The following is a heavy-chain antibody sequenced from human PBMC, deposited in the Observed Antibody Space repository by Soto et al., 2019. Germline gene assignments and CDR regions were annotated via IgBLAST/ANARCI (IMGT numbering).Heavy chain of an antibody. D-gene: IGHD6-19*01. Sequence: PSETLSLTCTVSGGSISSGGYYWSWIRQHPGEGLEWIGYIYYSGSTYFNPSLKSRVTISVDTSKNQFSLKLSSVTAADTAVYYCARKNRHPSGWPENFDSWGQGTLVTVSS. CDR1: GGSISSGGYY. CDR3: ARKNRHPSGWPENFDS. CDR2: IYYSGST. J-gene: IGHJ4*02. V-gene: IGHV4-31*03.